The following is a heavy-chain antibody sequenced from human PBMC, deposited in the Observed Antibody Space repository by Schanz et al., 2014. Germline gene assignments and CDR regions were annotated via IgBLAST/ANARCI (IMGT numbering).Heavy chain of an antibody. Sequence: QVQLQESGAGLVKPSGTLSLTCAVSGASVSSDNWWNWVRQPPGKGLEWIGENNHSGSTKYSPSLKSRVTISGDTSKNQFALRLSSVTAADTAVYYCAMGATILDYWGQGTLVTVSS. J-gene: IGHJ4*02. CDR1: GASVSSDNW. D-gene: IGHD1-26*01. V-gene: IGHV4-4*02. CDR2: NNHSGST. CDR3: AMGATILDY.